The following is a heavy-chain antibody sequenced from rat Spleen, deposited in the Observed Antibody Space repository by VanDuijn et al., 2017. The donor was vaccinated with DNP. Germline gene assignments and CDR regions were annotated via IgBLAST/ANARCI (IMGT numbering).Heavy chain of an antibody. V-gene: IGHV5-29*01. CDR3: ARHIPFDY. D-gene: IGHD3-8*01. CDR2: ISYDGSST. Sequence: EVQLVESGGGLVQPGRSLKLSCAASGFTFSNYGMAWVRQAPTKGLEWVATISYDGSSTYYRDSVKGRFTISRDNAKSTLYLQMDSLRSEDTATYYCARHIPFDYWGQGVMVTVSS. CDR1: GFTFSNYG. J-gene: IGHJ2*01.